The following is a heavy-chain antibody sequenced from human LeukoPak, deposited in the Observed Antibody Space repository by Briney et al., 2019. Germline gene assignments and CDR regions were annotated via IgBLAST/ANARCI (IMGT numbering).Heavy chain of an antibody. CDR3: ARQLPTAAANTRGYFEY. CDR2: IFYGERN. Sequence: SETLSLTCSVSGGSISTADYYWGWIRQAPGKGLEWIGSIFYGERNHYNPSLKSRATMSVDTSKNQFSLKLTSVTAAAEAMYYCARQLPTAAANTRGYFEYWGQGAVVTVSS. V-gene: IGHV4-39*01. CDR1: GGSISTADYY. D-gene: IGHD2-2*01. J-gene: IGHJ4*01.